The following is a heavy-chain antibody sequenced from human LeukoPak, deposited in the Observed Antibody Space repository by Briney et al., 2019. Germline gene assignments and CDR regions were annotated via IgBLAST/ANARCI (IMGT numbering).Heavy chain of an antibody. Sequence: ASVKVSCKASGGTFSSYAISWVRQAPGQGLEWMGGIIPIFGTANYAQKFQGRVTITADESTSTAYMELSSLRSEDTAVYYCAREVELPTSDGFDPGGQGPLVTVSS. V-gene: IGHV1-69*13. CDR2: IIPIFGTA. J-gene: IGHJ5*02. CDR1: GGTFSSYA. CDR3: AREVELPTSDGFDP. D-gene: IGHD5-24*01.